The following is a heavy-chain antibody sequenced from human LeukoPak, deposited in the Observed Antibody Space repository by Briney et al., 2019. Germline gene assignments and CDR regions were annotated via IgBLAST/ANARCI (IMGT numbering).Heavy chain of an antibody. J-gene: IGHJ4*02. CDR1: GGSISSFY. V-gene: IGHV4-59*12. Sequence: SETLSLTCTVSGGSISSFYWSWIRQPPGKGLEWIGYIYYSGSTNYNPSLKSRVTISVDTSKNQFSLKLSSVTAADTAVYYCARSEINDYIKYWGQGILVTVSS. CDR2: IYYSGST. CDR3: ARSEINDYIKY. D-gene: IGHD3-16*01.